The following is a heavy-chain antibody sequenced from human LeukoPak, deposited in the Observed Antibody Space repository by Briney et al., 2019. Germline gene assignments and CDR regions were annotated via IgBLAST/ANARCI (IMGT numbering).Heavy chain of an antibody. D-gene: IGHD1-14*01. Sequence: GGSLRLSCAASGFTLSSYWMSWVRQAPGKGLEWVANIKQDGSEKYYVDSVKGRFTISRDNAKNSLYLQMNSLRAEDTAVYYCARDPGPGSFDYWGQGTLVTVSS. CDR2: IKQDGSEK. CDR1: GFTLSSYW. V-gene: IGHV3-7*01. J-gene: IGHJ4*02. CDR3: ARDPGPGSFDY.